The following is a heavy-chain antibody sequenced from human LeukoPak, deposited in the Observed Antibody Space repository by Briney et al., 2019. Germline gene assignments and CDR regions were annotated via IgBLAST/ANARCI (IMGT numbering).Heavy chain of an antibody. Sequence: GGSLRLSCAASGFTFSNYWMHWVGQTPAKGLVWVSRIGTDGAYTSSADSVKGRFTMSRDNAKNTLYLQMNSLRVEDTAVYYCVRDGQELAFDKWGQGTLVTVSS. CDR3: VRDGQELAFDK. CDR1: GFTFSNYW. J-gene: IGHJ4*02. D-gene: IGHD1-1*01. CDR2: IGTDGAYT. V-gene: IGHV3-74*01.